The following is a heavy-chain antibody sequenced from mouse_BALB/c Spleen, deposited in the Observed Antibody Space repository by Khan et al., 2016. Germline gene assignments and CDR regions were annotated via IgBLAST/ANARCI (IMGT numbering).Heavy chain of an antibody. J-gene: IGHJ4*01. Sequence: QVQLKESGPGLVAPSQSLSITCTVSGFSLTSYGVHWVRQPPGKGLEWLGVIWAGGSTNYNSALMSRLSISKGNSKSQVFLKMNSLETDDTSMYYCAVGNYYGSSNYYAMDYWRQGTSVTLSS. V-gene: IGHV2-9*02. CDR3: AVGNYYGSSNYYAMDY. D-gene: IGHD1-1*01. CDR2: IWAGGST. CDR1: GFSLTSYG.